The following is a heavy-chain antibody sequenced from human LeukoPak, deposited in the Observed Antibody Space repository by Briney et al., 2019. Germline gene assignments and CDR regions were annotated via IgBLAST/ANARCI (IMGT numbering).Heavy chain of an antibody. CDR1: GGTFSSYT. CDR2: IIPILGIA. Sequence: SVKVSCKASGGTFSSYTISWVRQAPGQELEWMGRIIPILGIANYAQKFQGRVTITADKSTSTAYMELSSLRSEDTAVYYCASPVDIVATYAFDIWGQGTMVTVSS. V-gene: IGHV1-69*02. J-gene: IGHJ3*02. D-gene: IGHD5-12*01. CDR3: ASPVDIVATYAFDI.